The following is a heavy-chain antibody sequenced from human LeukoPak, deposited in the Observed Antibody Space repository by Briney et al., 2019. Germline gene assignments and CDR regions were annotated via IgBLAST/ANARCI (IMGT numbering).Heavy chain of an antibody. CDR3: KWERTVYYSLDV. J-gene: IGHJ6*02. CDR1: GFKFSDAW. CDR2: IKRGGST. D-gene: IGHD1-26*01. V-gene: IGHV3-15*01. Sequence: GGSLRLSCTASGFKFSDAWMAWVRQAPGKGLEWLGRIKRGGSTDYAVPVNNRFTISRDDSKNTIYLQINGLKTEDTAVYYCKWERTVYYSLDVWGQGTTVTVSS.